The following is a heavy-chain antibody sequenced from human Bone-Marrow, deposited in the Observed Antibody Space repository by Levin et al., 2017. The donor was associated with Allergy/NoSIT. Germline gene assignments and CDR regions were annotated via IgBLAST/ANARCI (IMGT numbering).Heavy chain of an antibody. D-gene: IGHD5-12*01. CDR1: GGSISSADYY. Sequence: SETLSLTCTVSGGSISSADYYWNWIRQSPGKGLQWMGHIFHSGSTNYNPWLESRLTIQVNTPKNEFSLRLTSGTVAETAVYYCGRSGYDLADEDQYGLDVWGQGTTVIVSS. V-gene: IGHV4-30-4*01. CDR2: IFHSGST. J-gene: IGHJ6*02. CDR3: GRSGYDLADEDQYGLDV.